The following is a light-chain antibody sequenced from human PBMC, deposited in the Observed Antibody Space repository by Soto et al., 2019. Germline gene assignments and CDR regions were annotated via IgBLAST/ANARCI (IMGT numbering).Light chain of an antibody. J-gene: IGLJ1*01. CDR1: SSDVGGYNY. CDR3: SSYTSSTLDV. V-gene: IGLV2-14*01. Sequence: QSALTQPASVSGSPGQSITISCTGTSSDVGGYNYVSWYHQHPGKAPKLMIYEVSNRPSGVSNRFSGSKSGNTASLTISGLQAEDEADYYCSSYTSSTLDVFGTGTKVTVL. CDR2: EVS.